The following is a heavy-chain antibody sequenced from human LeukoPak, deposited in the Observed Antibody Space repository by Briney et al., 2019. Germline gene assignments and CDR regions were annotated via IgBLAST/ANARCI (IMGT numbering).Heavy chain of an antibody. D-gene: IGHD3-16*02. CDR2: INAGNGNT. CDR1: GYTCTSYA. CDR3: ARASYDYVWGSYRYTPPDY. Sequence: ASVKVSCKASGYTCTSYAMHWVRQAPGQRLEWMGWINAGNGNTKYSQKFQGRVTITRDTSASTAYMELSSLRSEDTAVYYCARASYDYVWGSYRYTPPDYWGQGTLVTVSS. V-gene: IGHV1-3*01. J-gene: IGHJ4*02.